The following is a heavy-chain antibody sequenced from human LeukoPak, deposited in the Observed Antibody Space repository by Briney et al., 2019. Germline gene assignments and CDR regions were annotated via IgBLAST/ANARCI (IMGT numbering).Heavy chain of an antibody. V-gene: IGHV4-59*08. CDR2: IYHTGTT. CDR3: ARHESYLNWFDP. J-gene: IGHJ5*02. Sequence: SETLSLTCTVSGGSISSYYWSWIRHPPGKRLEWIGYIYHTGTTNYSPSLKSRVTISVDTSKSQCSLKLNSVTAADTAVYHCARHESYLNWFDPWGQGTLVTVSS. CDR1: GGSISSYY.